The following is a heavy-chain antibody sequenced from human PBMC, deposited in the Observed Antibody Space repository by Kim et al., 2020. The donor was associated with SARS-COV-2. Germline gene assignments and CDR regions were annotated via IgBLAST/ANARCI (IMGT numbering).Heavy chain of an antibody. Sequence: GGSLRLSCAASGFTFSSYAMHWVRQAPGKGLEWVAVISYDGSNKYYADSVKGRFTISRDNSKNTLYLQMNSLRAEDTAVYYCAREGQPSSYYYGSGSYLDDYYGMDVWGQGTTVTVSS. CDR1: GFTFSSYA. J-gene: IGHJ6*02. V-gene: IGHV3-30*04. CDR2: ISYDGSNK. CDR3: AREGQPSSYYYGSGSYLDDYYGMDV. D-gene: IGHD3-10*01.